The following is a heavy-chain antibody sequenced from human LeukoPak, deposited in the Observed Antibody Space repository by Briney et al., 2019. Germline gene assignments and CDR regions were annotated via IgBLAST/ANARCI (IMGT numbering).Heavy chain of an antibody. D-gene: IGHD5-18*01. J-gene: IGHJ4*02. CDR2: ISRSGSNI. CDR3: ARDSYGTEDFDY. Sequence: GGSLRLSCAASGFTFSSYEMNWVRQAPGKGLEWVSYISRSGSNIYYADTVRGRFTISRDNAKKSLYLEMNSLRAEDTAVYYCARDSYGTEDFDYWGQGTLVTVSS. V-gene: IGHV3-48*03. CDR1: GFTFSSYE.